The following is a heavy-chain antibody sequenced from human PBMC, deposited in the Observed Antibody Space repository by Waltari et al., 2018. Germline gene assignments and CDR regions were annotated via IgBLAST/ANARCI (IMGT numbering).Heavy chain of an antibody. J-gene: IGHJ4*02. CDR3: ARVGSSSWYGYFDY. V-gene: IGHV3-9*01. CDR2: ISWNSGSI. CDR1: GFTFDDYA. D-gene: IGHD6-13*01. Sequence: EVQLVESGGGLVQPGRSLRLSCAASGFTFDDYAMHWVRQAPGKGLEWVSGISWNSGSIGYADSVKGRFTISRDNSKNTLYLQMNSLRAEDTAVYYCARVGSSSWYGYFDYWGQGTLVTVSS.